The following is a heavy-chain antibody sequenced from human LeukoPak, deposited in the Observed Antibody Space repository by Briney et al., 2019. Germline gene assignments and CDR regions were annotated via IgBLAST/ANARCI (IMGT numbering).Heavy chain of an antibody. CDR2: IIPIFGTA. CDR3: ARRMGSSWHPNWFDP. V-gene: IGHV1-69*05. CDR1: GGTFSSYA. J-gene: IGHJ5*02. Sequence: SVKVSCKASGGTFSSYAVSWVRQAPGQGLEWMGGIIPIFGTANYAQKFQGRVTITTDESTSTAYMELSSLRSEDTAVYYCARRMGSSWHPNWFDPWGQGTLVTVSS. D-gene: IGHD6-13*01.